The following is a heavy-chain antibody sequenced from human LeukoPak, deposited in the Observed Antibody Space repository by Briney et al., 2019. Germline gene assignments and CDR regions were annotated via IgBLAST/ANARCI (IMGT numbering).Heavy chain of an antibody. D-gene: IGHD2-8*02. Sequence: PSETLSLTCTVSGGSVSGYHWSWIRQPPGKGLEWMGDIHYTGTTNYDPSLKSRGTITLDTSKKQFSLILSSVTAADTAVYYCARLKAVTGTCDYFDYWGQGILVTVSS. CDR2: IHYTGTT. V-gene: IGHV4-59*02. J-gene: IGHJ4*02. CDR3: ARLKAVTGTCDYFDY. CDR1: GGSVSGYH.